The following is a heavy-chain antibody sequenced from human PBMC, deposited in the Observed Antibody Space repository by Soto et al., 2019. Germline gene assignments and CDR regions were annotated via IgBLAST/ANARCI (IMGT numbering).Heavy chain of an antibody. V-gene: IGHV4-39*06. CDR1: GDSISSAGYS. D-gene: IGHD6-13*01. Sequence: SETLSLTCTVSGDSISSAGYSWGWIRQPPGKGLEYIGTIYYSGNTYYNSSLMSRVTISKDTSKNLVVLTMTNMDPTDTATYYCARTLGSSTLDYWGQGTLVTVSS. CDR2: IYYSGNT. CDR3: ARTLGSSTLDY. J-gene: IGHJ4*02.